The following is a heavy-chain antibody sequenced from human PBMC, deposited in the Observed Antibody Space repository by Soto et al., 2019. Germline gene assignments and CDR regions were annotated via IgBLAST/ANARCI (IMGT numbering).Heavy chain of an antibody. J-gene: IGHJ5*02. D-gene: IGHD3-3*01. CDR3: VGVVITPESNWFDP. Sequence: QVQLQESGPGLVKPSQTLSLTCTVSGGSISSGGYYWSWIRQHPGKGPEWIGYIYYSGSTYYNPSLKSRVTISVDTSKNQFSLKLSSVTAADTAVYYCVGVVITPESNWFDPWGQGTLVTVSS. CDR1: GGSISSGGYY. CDR2: IYYSGST. V-gene: IGHV4-31*03.